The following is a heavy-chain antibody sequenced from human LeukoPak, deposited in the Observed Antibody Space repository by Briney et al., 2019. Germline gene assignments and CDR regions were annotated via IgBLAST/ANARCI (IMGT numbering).Heavy chain of an antibody. D-gene: IGHD3-10*01. CDR1: GFTFSSYG. CDR2: IRCDGSNK. V-gene: IGHV3-30*02. Sequence: GGSLRLSCAASGFTFSSYGMHWVRQAPGKGLEWEAFIRCDGSNKYYADSVKGRFTISRDNSKNTLYLQMNSLRAEDTAVYYCAKDQYYYGSGSDYWGQGTLVTVSS. CDR3: AKDQYYYGSGSDY. J-gene: IGHJ4*02.